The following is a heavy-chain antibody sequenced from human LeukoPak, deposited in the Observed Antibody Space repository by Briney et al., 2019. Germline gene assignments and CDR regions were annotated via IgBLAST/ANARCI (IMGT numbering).Heavy chain of an antibody. V-gene: IGHV4-39*07. CDR3: ARDRNFDWSLDY. J-gene: IGHJ4*02. D-gene: IGHD3-9*01. Sequence: SETLSLTCTVSGGSISSSSYYWGWIRQPPGKGLEWIGSIYYSGSTYYNPSLKSRVTISVATSKNQFSLKLSSVTAADTAVYYCARDRNFDWSLDYWGQGTLVTVSS. CDR2: IYYSGST. CDR1: GGSISSSSYY.